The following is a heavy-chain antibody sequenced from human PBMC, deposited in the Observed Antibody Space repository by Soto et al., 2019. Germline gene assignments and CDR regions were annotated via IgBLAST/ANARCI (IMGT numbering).Heavy chain of an antibody. Sequence: TLSLTCAVSGGSISSGGYSWSWIRQPPGKGLEWIGYIYHSGSTYYNPSLKSRVTISVDRSKNQFSLKLSSVTAADTAVYYCARGGSGRPYDYWGQGTLVTVSS. J-gene: IGHJ4*02. D-gene: IGHD3-10*01. CDR1: GGSISSGGYS. CDR2: IYHSGST. V-gene: IGHV4-30-2*01. CDR3: ARGGSGRPYDY.